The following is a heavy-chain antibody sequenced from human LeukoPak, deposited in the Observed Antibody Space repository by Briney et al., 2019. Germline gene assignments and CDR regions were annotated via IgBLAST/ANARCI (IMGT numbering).Heavy chain of an antibody. Sequence: SSETLSLTCAVYGGSFSGYYWSWIRQPPGKGLEWIGEINHSGSTNYNPSLKSRVTISVDTSKNQFSLKLSSVTAADTAVYYCARVGKRYVHYYDSSGYYSKRVDWFDPWGQGTLVTVSS. V-gene: IGHV4-34*01. CDR1: GGSFSGYY. D-gene: IGHD3-22*01. CDR3: ARVGKRYVHYYDSSGYYSKRVDWFDP. CDR2: INHSGST. J-gene: IGHJ5*02.